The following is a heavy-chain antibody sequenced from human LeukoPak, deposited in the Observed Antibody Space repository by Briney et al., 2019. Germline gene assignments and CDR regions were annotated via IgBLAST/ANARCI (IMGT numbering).Heavy chain of an antibody. CDR1: GFTFDNYA. V-gene: IGHV3-23*01. Sequence: PGGSLRLSCEATGFTFDNYAMSLVRQARGKGFEWVATISGGGSNTYYADFVKGRFTISRDNSENTVYLQMKYLRAEDTAIYFCAKDGGGWLSTGWYYLDYWSQGTLVTVSS. CDR2: ISGGGSNT. J-gene: IGHJ4*02. D-gene: IGHD6-19*01. CDR3: AKDGGGWLSTGWYYLDY.